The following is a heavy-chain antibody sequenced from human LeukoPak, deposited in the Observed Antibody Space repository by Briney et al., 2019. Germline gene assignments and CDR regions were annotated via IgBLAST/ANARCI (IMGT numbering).Heavy chain of an antibody. D-gene: IGHD3-10*02. J-gene: IGHJ6*03. CDR2: ISSSSTYI. Sequence: GGSLRLSCVASGFTFSKTNMNWVRQAPGKGLQWVSSISSSSTYIYYSDSVKGRFTNSRDNAKNSLYLQMNSLRAEDTAVYYCGEEPCSGNYCIYYYMDVWGKGPRSPSP. CDR3: GEEPCSGNYCIYYYMDV. CDR1: GFTFSKTN. V-gene: IGHV3-21*01.